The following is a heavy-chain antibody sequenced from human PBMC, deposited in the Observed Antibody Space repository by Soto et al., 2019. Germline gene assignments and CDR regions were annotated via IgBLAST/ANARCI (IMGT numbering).Heavy chain of an antibody. D-gene: IGHD3-3*01. J-gene: IGHJ6*02. V-gene: IGHV3-33*01. Sequence: QVQLVESGGGVVQPGRSLRLSCAASGFTFSSYGMHWVRQAPGKGLEWVAVIWYDGSNKYYADSVTGRFTISRDNSKNTLYLQMNSLRAEDTAVYYCARDHDFWSRGYYYYGMDVWVQGTTVTVSS. CDR2: IWYDGSNK. CDR3: ARDHDFWSRGYYYYGMDV. CDR1: GFTFSSYG.